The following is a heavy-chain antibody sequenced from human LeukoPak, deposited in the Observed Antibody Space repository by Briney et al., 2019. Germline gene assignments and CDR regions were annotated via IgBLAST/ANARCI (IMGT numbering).Heavy chain of an antibody. CDR2: IYYSGST. V-gene: IGHV4-34*09. CDR3: ARNYYDSSGYYSFDY. J-gene: IGHJ4*02. D-gene: IGHD3-22*01. CDR1: GGSFSGYY. Sequence: SETLSLTCAVYGGSFSGYYWSWIRQPPGKGLEWIGYIYYSGSTYYNPSLKSRVTISVDTSKNQFSLKLSSVTAADTAVYYCARNYYDSSGYYSFDYWGQGTLVTVSS.